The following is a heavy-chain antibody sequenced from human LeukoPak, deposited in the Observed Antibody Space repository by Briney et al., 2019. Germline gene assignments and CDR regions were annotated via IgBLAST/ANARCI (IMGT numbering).Heavy chain of an antibody. V-gene: IGHV3-23*01. D-gene: IGHD4-23*01. CDR2: ISGSGGST. J-gene: IGHJ3*02. CDR3: AKHGGNSVFDI. CDR1: GFTFSSYA. Sequence: GGSLRLSCAASGFTFSSYAMSWVRQAPGEGMEWVSVISGSGGSTYYADSVKGRFTISRDNSKNTLYLQMNSLRAEDTAVYYCAKHGGNSVFDIWGQGTMVTVSS.